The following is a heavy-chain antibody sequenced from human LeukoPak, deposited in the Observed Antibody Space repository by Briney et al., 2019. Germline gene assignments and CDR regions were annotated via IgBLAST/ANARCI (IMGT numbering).Heavy chain of an antibody. CDR2: ISSSSSYI. CDR1: GFTFSSYS. V-gene: IGHV3-21*01. J-gene: IGHJ4*02. Sequence: GGSLRLSCAASGFTFSSYSMNWVRQAPGKGLECVSSISSSSSYIYYADSVKGRFTISRDNAKNSLYLQMNSLRAEDTAVYYCAREGAAAGNYFDYWGQGTLVTVSS. D-gene: IGHD6-13*01. CDR3: AREGAAAGNYFDY.